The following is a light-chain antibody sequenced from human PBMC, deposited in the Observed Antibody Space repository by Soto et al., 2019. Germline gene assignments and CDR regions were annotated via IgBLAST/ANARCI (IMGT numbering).Light chain of an antibody. CDR1: QSISTW. CDR2: DAS. Sequence: DIQMTQSPSTLSASVVDRVTITCLASQSISTWLAWYQQKPGKAPKVLIFDASSLESGVPSRFSGSGSATEFTLTISSLQPDDFATYYCQQYSIYPWTFGQGTKVDIK. V-gene: IGKV1-5*01. J-gene: IGKJ1*01. CDR3: QQYSIYPWT.